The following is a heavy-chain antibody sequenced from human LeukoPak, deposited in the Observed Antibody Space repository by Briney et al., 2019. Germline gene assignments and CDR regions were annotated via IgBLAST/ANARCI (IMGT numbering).Heavy chain of an antibody. Sequence: SGPALVKPTQTLTLTCTFSGFSLSTSGMCVSWIRQPPGKALEWLARIDWDDDKYYSTSLKTRLTISKDTSKNQVVLTMTNMDPVGTATYYCARTSRGYSYGYYYYYMDVWGKGTTVTVSS. CDR1: GFSLSTSGMC. D-gene: IGHD5-18*01. CDR3: ARTSRGYSYGYYYYYMDV. CDR2: IDWDDDK. V-gene: IGHV2-70*11. J-gene: IGHJ6*03.